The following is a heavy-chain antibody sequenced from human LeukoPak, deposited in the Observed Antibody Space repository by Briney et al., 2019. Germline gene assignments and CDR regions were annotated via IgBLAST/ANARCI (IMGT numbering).Heavy chain of an antibody. J-gene: IGHJ3*02. CDR3: ARVGRDRGFNI. CDR1: GFTFEDYA. V-gene: IGHV3-49*03. Sequence: GGSLRLSCTSSGFTFEDYALTWLRQAPGKGLEWLGFIRTKFYGGTADYAASVKDRFTISRDDYKNIAYLQMDGLKSEDTALYYCARVGRDRGFNIWGQGTAVTVSS. CDR2: IRTKFYGGTA. D-gene: IGHD3-10*01.